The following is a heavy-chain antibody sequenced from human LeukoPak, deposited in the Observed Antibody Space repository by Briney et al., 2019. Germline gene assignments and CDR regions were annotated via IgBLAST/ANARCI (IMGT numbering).Heavy chain of an antibody. V-gene: IGHV3-21*01. Sequence: PGGSLRLSCAASGFTFSSYSMNWVRQAPGKGLEWVSSVSGSSSYINYADSVKGRFTISRDNAQNSLFLQLNSLRAEDTAVYYCARDPYSSGWYKDAFDIWGQGTMVTVSS. J-gene: IGHJ3*02. CDR1: GFTFSSYS. CDR3: ARDPYSSGWYKDAFDI. D-gene: IGHD6-19*01. CDR2: VSGSSSYI.